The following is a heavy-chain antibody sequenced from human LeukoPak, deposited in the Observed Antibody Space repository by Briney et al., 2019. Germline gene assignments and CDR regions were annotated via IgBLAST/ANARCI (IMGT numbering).Heavy chain of an antibody. Sequence: GRSLRLSCAASGFTFSSYGMHWVRQAPGKGLEWVAVISYDGSNKYYADSVKGRFTISRDNSKNTLYLQMNSLRAEDTAVYYCAKDPTAYSSSLAPDYWGQGTLVTVSS. J-gene: IGHJ4*02. CDR1: GFTFSSYG. CDR2: ISYDGSNK. CDR3: AKDPTAYSSSLAPDY. V-gene: IGHV3-30*18. D-gene: IGHD6-13*01.